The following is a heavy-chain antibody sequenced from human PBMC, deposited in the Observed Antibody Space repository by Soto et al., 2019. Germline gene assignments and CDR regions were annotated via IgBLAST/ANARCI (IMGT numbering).Heavy chain of an antibody. V-gene: IGHV4-59*01. CDR1: GDSITASY. Sequence: SETLSLTCTVSGDSITASYSNWTWIRQPPGKGLEWIGYIHYSGATSFFPSYNPSLRGRVTISEDTSKNQFSLKLLSVTTADTAVYFCAAGEASSRNLAPYYLDFWGQGTLVTVSS. CDR2: IHYSGAT. D-gene: IGHD6-13*01. CDR3: AAGEASSRNLAPYYLDF. J-gene: IGHJ4*02.